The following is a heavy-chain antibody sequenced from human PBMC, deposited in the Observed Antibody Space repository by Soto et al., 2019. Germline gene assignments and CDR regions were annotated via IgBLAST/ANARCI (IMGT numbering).Heavy chain of an antibody. CDR3: ARASGIAAPGRYLFDP. J-gene: IGHJ5*02. Sequence: QVQLVQSGAEVKKPGASVKVSCKASGYTFTSYGISWVLQAHGQGLQWMGWISACNGNTNYAQKLQGRVTMTTDTSTSTAYMELRSLRSDDPAVYYCARASGIAAPGRYLFDPWGQGTLVTVSS. CDR2: ISACNGNT. V-gene: IGHV1-18*01. CDR1: GYTFTSYG. D-gene: IGHD6-6*01.